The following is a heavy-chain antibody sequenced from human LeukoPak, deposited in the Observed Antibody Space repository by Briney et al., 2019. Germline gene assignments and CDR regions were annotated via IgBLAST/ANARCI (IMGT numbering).Heavy chain of an antibody. CDR3: ARDSGYSSSWYRSTGGDYYYYMDV. CDR2: IYYSGST. J-gene: IGHJ6*03. D-gene: IGHD6-13*01. V-gene: IGHV4-61*01. Sequence: SETLSLTCTVSGGSISSSSYYWGWIRQPPGKGLEWIGYIYYSGSTNYNPSLKSRVTISVDTSKNQFSLKLSSVTAADTAVYYCARDSGYSSSWYRSTGGDYYYYMDVWGKGTTVTVSS. CDR1: GGSISSSSYY.